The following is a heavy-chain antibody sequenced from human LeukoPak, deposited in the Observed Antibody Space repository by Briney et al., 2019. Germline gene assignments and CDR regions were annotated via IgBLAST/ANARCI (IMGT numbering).Heavy chain of an antibody. V-gene: IGHV3-7*01. D-gene: IGHD1-1*01. CDR2: IKPDGSEK. CDR1: GFTFSNFW. J-gene: IGHJ4*02. Sequence: PGGSLRLSCAASGFTFSNFWMSWVRQAPGKGLEWVANIKPDGSEKYYVGSVRGRFTISRDNAKNSLFLQMNGLRADDTAVYYCARGPGTAYITYYFDCWGLGTLVTVSS. CDR3: ARGPGTAYITYYFDC.